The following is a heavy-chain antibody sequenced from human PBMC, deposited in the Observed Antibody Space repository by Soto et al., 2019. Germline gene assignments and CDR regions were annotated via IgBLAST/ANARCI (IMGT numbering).Heavy chain of an antibody. J-gene: IGHJ6*02. D-gene: IGHD6-19*01. CDR2: ISSSSSYT. CDR3: ARVRALAADGMDV. Sequence: QVQLVESGGGLVKPGGSLRLSCAASGFTFSDYYMIWIRQAPGKGLKWVSYISSSSSYTNYADSVKGRFTISRDNAKNALYLQMNSLSADDTAVYYCARVRALAADGMDVWGQGTTVTVSS. V-gene: IGHV3-11*05. CDR1: GFTFSDYY.